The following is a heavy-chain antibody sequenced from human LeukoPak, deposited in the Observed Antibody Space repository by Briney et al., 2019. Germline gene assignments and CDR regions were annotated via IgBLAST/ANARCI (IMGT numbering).Heavy chain of an antibody. CDR3: ARVQVATHSFDI. D-gene: IGHD5-12*01. J-gene: IGHJ3*02. V-gene: IGHV3-21*01. CDR2: ISSSSSYI. Sequence: GGSLRLSCAASGFTFSSYSMDWVRQAPGKGLEWVSSISSSSSYISYADSVKGRFTISRDNAKNSLSLQMNSLRAEDTAVYYWARVQVATHSFDIWGQGTMVTVSS. CDR1: GFTFSSYS.